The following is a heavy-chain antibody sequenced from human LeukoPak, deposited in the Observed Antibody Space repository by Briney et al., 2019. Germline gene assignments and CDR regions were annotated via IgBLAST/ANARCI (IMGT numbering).Heavy chain of an antibody. V-gene: IGHV3-43*02. D-gene: IGHD3-16*01. Sequence: GGSLRLSCAASGFTFSSYSMNWVRQAPGKGLEWVSLISGDGGSTYYADSVKGRFTISRDNSKNSLYLQMNSLRTEDTALYYCAKEAGGGSDYWGQGTLVTVSS. CDR2: ISGDGGST. J-gene: IGHJ4*02. CDR3: AKEAGGGSDY. CDR1: GFTFSSYS.